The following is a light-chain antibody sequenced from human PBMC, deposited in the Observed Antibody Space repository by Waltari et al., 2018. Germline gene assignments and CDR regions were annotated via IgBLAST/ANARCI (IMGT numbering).Light chain of an antibody. CDR3: QSYDSSSVV. Sequence: NFMLTQPHSVSESPGKTVTISCTRSSGSIASNYVQWYRQRPGTSPTTVIYEYNQRPSGVPDRFSGSIDSSSNSASRTISGLKTEDEADYCCQSYDSSSVVFGGGTKLTVL. CDR1: SGSIASNY. J-gene: IGLJ2*01. V-gene: IGLV6-57*01. CDR2: EYN.